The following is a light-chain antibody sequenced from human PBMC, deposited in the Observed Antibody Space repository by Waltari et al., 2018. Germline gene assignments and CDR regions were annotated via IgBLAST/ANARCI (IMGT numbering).Light chain of an antibody. Sequence: DIVMTQSPDSLAVSLGERATINCKSSQSLLHSSNNKNYLAWYQQKPGQPPVLLFYWASTLESGVPDRFSGSGSGTDFTLTISSLQAEDVAVFYCQQYYSPPWTFGQGTKVEIK. CDR3: QQYYSPPWT. CDR2: WAS. V-gene: IGKV4-1*01. CDR1: QSLLHSSNNKNY. J-gene: IGKJ1*01.